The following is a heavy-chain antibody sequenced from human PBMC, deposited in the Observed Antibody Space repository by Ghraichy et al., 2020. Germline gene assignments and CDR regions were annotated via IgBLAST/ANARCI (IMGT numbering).Heavy chain of an antibody. CDR3: ARAPRGPVAAKYFHQ. Sequence: SETLSLTCSVSGDSISDYFWSWIRQPAGTRLEWIGRIYNSRSTNYNPSFKSRVTMSVDTSKKQLFLKLTSVTAADTAIYYCARAPRGPVAAKYFHQWGQGTVVTVSS. D-gene: IGHD5-12*01. V-gene: IGHV4-4*07. CDR1: GDSISDYF. J-gene: IGHJ1*01. CDR2: IYNSRST.